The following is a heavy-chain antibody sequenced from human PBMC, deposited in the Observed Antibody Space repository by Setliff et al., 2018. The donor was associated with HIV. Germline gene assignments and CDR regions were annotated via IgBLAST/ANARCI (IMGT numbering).Heavy chain of an antibody. V-gene: IGHV4-61*08. D-gene: IGHD1-26*01. J-gene: IGHJ4*02. Sequence: SETLSLTCTVSGGSINSGGYYWTWIRQRPGKGLEWIGYIYYSGTTNYNPSLKSRVTISVDTSKNQFSLKLSSVTAADTAVYYCARHYNVNYYVRRDFDYWGQGTLVTVSS. CDR3: ARHYNVNYYVRRDFDY. CDR1: GGSINSGGYY. CDR2: IYYSGTT.